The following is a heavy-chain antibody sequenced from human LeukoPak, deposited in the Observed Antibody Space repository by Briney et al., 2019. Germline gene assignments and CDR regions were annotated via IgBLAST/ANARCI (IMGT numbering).Heavy chain of an antibody. Sequence: ASVKVSCKASGYTLTGYYLHWVRQAPGQGLEWMGWINPNTGATHSAQKFQGRITMTRDTSISTAYMNLSRLRSDDTAVYYCARDRVGSGWPRPYYFEVWGQGTLVTVSS. CDR2: INPNTGAT. V-gene: IGHV1-2*02. D-gene: IGHD6-19*01. J-gene: IGHJ4*02. CDR3: ARDRVGSGWPRPYYFEV. CDR1: GYTLTGYY.